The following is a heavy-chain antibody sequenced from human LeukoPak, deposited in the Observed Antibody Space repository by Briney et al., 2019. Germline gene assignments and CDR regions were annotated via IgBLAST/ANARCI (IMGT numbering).Heavy chain of an antibody. D-gene: IGHD6-19*01. CDR3: VRDMYKSGWFLGRDYFDY. V-gene: IGHV3-48*03. J-gene: IGHJ4*02. CDR2: ISSSGSTL. Sequence: PGGSLRLSCTASGFTFSSYEMNWVRQAPGKGLEWVSYISSSGSTLYYADSVQGRFTISRDNAKNSLYLQMNSLRAEDTAVYYRVRDMYKSGWFLGRDYFDYWGQGTLVTVSS. CDR1: GFTFSSYE.